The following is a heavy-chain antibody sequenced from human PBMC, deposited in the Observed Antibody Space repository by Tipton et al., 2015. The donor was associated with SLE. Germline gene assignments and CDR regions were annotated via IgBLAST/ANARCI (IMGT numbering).Heavy chain of an antibody. D-gene: IGHD1-26*01. J-gene: IGHJ3*02. Sequence: TLSLTCTVSGGSISSSSYYWGCIRQPPGKGLEWIGSVYYSGSTYYNPSLKSRVTISVDTSKNQFSLKLSSVTAADTAVYYCASAISGSYYVRDAFDIWGQGTMVTVPS. V-gene: IGHV4-39*01. CDR3: ASAISGSYYVRDAFDI. CDR1: GGSISSSSYY. CDR2: VYYSGST.